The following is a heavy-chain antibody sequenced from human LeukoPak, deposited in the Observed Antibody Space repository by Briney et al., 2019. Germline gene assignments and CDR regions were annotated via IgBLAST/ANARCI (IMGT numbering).Heavy chain of an antibody. D-gene: IGHD2-2*01. V-gene: IGHV3-53*01. CDR1: GFTVSSYY. J-gene: IGHJ4*02. Sequence: SGGSLRLSCAAPGFTVSSYYMTWVRQAPGKGLECVSVIYSGGSTYYADSVKGRFTVSRDNSKNTLYLQMNSLRAEDTAMYYCARALGYCTSTTCLLPFDYWGQGTLVTVSS. CDR3: ARALGYCTSTTCLLPFDY. CDR2: IYSGGST.